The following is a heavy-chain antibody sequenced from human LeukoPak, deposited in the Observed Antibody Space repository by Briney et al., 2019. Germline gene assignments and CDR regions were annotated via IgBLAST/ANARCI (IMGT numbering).Heavy chain of an antibody. CDR2: MNPNSGNT. J-gene: IGHJ4*02. Sequence: GASVKVSCKASGYTFTSYDINWVRQATGQGLEWMGWMNPNSGNTGYAQKFQGRVAMTRNTSISTAYMELSSLRSEDTAVYYCARTYSSGWYYFDYWGQGTLVTVSS. V-gene: IGHV1-8*01. D-gene: IGHD6-19*01. CDR1: GYTFTSYD. CDR3: ARTYSSGWYYFDY.